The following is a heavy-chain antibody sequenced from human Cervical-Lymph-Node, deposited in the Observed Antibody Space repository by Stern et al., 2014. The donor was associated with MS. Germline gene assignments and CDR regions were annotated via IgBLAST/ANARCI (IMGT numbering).Heavy chain of an antibody. CDR2: IHYSGRT. CDR1: GGSFSSADYY. J-gene: IGHJ4*02. Sequence: VQLVQSGPGLVKPSQTLSLTCSVSGGSFSSADYYWSWNRQHPGKGLEWIGYIHYSGRTYFSPSLRSRVTLSVDTSKNQFSLRLSSVTAADTAVYYCAREEGGTYDYWGQGTLVTVSS. CDR3: AREEGGTYDY. V-gene: IGHV4-31*03. D-gene: IGHD1-26*01.